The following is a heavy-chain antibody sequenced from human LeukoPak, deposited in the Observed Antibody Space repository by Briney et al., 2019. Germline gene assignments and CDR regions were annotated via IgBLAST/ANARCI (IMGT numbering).Heavy chain of an antibody. CDR3: AARAGGFRHFDY. CDR1: GFTFSTCA. Sequence: GGSLRLSCAASGFTFSTCAMSWVRQAPGKGLEWVSGISDIGGKTDYVDSVKGRFAVSRDNSKNTVYLQMNSLRAEDTAVYYCAARAGGFRHFDYWGQGTLVTVSS. D-gene: IGHD3-10*01. CDR2: ISDIGGKT. V-gene: IGHV3-23*01. J-gene: IGHJ4*02.